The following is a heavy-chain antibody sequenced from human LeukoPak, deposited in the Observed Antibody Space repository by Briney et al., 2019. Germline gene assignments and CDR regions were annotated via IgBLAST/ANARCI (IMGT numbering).Heavy chain of an antibody. Sequence: GGSLRLSCAASGFTVSSIYMSWVRQAPGKGLEWVSVIYSGGNTYYADSVKGRFTISRDNSKNTLYLQMNSLRAEDTAVYYCARVTFDSSGYPYFDYWGQGTLVTVSS. J-gene: IGHJ4*02. CDR1: GFTVSSIY. D-gene: IGHD3-22*01. CDR3: ARVTFDSSGYPYFDY. V-gene: IGHV3-66*01. CDR2: IYSGGNT.